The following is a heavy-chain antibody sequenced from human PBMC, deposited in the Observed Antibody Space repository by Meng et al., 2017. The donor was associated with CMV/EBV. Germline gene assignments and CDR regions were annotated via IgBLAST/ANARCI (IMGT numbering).Heavy chain of an antibody. J-gene: IGHJ6*02. D-gene: IGHD6-19*01. Sequence: SETLSLTCTVSGGSISSYYWSWIRQPPGKGLEWIGYIYYSGSTNYNPSLKSRVTISVDTSKNQFSLKLSSVTAADTAVYYCARGSSETPYSSGSYYYYYGMDVWGQGTTVTAP. V-gene: IGHV4-59*01. CDR3: ARGSSETPYSSGSYYYYYGMDV. CDR1: GGSISSYY. CDR2: IYYSGST.